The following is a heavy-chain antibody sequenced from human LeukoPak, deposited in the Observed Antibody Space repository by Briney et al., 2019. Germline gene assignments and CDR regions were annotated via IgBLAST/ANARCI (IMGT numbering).Heavy chain of an antibody. CDR2: IYSGGST. V-gene: IGHV3-53*01. J-gene: IGHJ5*02. CDR1: GFTVSSNY. CDR3: ARAVGSSWNNWFDP. D-gene: IGHD6-13*01. Sequence: GGSLRLSCAASGFTVSSNYMSWVRQAPGKGLEWVSVIYSGGSTYYADSVKGRFTISRDNSKNTLYLQMNSLRAEDTAVYYCARAVGSSWNNWFDPWGQGTLVTVSS.